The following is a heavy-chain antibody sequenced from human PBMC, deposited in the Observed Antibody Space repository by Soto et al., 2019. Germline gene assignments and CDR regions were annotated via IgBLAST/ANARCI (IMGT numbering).Heavy chain of an antibody. CDR1: GGTFSSYT. CDR3: ASLGGNYGDYVFY. Sequence: SVKVSCKASGGTFSSYTISWVRQAPGQGLEWMGRIIPILGIANYAQKFQGRVTITADKSTSTAYMELSSLRSEDTAVYYCASLGGNYGDYVFYWGQGTLVTVSS. D-gene: IGHD4-17*01. CDR2: IIPILGIA. J-gene: IGHJ4*02. V-gene: IGHV1-69*02.